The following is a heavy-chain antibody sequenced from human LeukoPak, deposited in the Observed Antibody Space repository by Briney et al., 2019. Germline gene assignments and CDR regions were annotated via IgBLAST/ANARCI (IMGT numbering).Heavy chain of an antibody. D-gene: IGHD3-3*01. CDR1: GFTFTKYW. CDR3: ARDPPPSIFGVVIQLDV. Sequence: GGSLRLSCAASGFTFTKYWMTWVRQAPGKGLEWVANIKQDGSEKYYVDSVKGRFTISRDNAKNSLYLQMNSLRAEDTAVYYCARDPPPSIFGVVIQLDVWGKGTTVTVSS. V-gene: IGHV3-7*01. J-gene: IGHJ6*04. CDR2: IKQDGSEK.